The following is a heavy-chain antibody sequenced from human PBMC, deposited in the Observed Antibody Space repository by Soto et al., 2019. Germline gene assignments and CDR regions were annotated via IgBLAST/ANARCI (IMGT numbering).Heavy chain of an antibody. D-gene: IGHD3-9*01. CDR3: ARSGRYYDILTGYRSGWFDP. Sequence: SETLSLTCAVYGGSFSGYYWSGIRQPPGKGLEWIGEINHSGSTNYNPALKSRVTISVDTSKNQFSLKLSSVTAADTAVYYCARSGRYYDILTGYRSGWFDPWGQGTLVTVS. V-gene: IGHV4-34*01. CDR1: GGSFSGYY. J-gene: IGHJ5*02. CDR2: INHSGST.